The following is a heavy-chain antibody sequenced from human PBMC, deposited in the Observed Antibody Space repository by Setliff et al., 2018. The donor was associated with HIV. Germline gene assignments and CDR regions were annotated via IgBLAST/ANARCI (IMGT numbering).Heavy chain of an antibody. CDR1: GLTFSNCG. D-gene: IGHD3-16*01. J-gene: IGHJ3*02. Sequence: PGGSLRLSCATAGLTFSNCGMHWVRQAPGKGLEWVASIRSDGSNKYYADSVTGRFTISRDDSKNTLYLQMNSLRLEDTALYYCVKGGMTNAAFNIWGPGTMVTVSS. CDR2: IRSDGSNK. V-gene: IGHV3-30*02. CDR3: VKGGMTNAAFNI.